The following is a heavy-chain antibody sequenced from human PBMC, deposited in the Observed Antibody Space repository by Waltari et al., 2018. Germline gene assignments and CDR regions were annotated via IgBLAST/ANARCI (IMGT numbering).Heavy chain of an antibody. D-gene: IGHD3-3*01. CDR2: IYHRGST. V-gene: IGHV4-38-2*01. J-gene: IGHJ4*02. CDR1: GYSISSGYY. CDR3: AGVQSYYDFWSGYYDYFDY. Sequence: QVQLQESGPGLVKPSETLSLTCAVSGYSISSGYYWGWIRQPPGKGLEWIGSIYHRGSTIYNPSLKGRVTISVDTSKNQFSLKRSSVTAADTAVYYCAGVQSYYDFWSGYYDYFDYWGQGTLVTVSS.